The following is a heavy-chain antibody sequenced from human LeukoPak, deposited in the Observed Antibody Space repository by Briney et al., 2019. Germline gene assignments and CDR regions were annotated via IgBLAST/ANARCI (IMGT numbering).Heavy chain of an antibody. D-gene: IGHD5-24*01. Sequence: SETLSLTCAVSGDSISSCYWSWIRQPPGKGLEWIGYIYYSGSTNYNPSLKSRVTISVDTSKNQFSLKLSSVTAADTAVYYCAGAGDGDAFDIWGQGTMVTVSS. V-gene: IGHV4-59*01. CDR1: GDSISSCY. CDR3: AGAGDGDAFDI. J-gene: IGHJ3*02. CDR2: IYYSGST.